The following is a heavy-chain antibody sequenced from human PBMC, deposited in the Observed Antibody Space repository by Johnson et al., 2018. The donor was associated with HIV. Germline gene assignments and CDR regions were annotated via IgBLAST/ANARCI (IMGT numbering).Heavy chain of an antibody. CDR1: GFTFNTYG. Sequence: QVQLVESGGGLVKPGGSLRLSCAASGFTFNTYGMDWVRQAPGKGLEWVAFIRYDGNSKYYIDSVKGRFTIYRDNSKNTLYLQMGSLRDEDMAGYYCDREGPVLYYVSSGLTGPDAFEIWGQGTMVTVSS. CDR2: IRYDGNSK. D-gene: IGHD3-22*01. CDR3: DREGPVLYYVSSGLTGPDAFEI. J-gene: IGHJ3*02. V-gene: IGHV3-30*02.